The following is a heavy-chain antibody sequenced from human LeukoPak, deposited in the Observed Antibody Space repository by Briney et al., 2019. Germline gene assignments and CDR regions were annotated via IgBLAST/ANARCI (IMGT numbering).Heavy chain of an antibody. D-gene: IGHD6-19*01. CDR2: GSSNGGTT. CDR3: VNQISGWVY. Sequence: GGSLRLSCSASGFTFSTLSMHWVRQAPGKGLEYVSGGSSNGGTTYYADSVKGRFTISRDNSKNTLYLQMSSLRPEDTAVYYCVNQISGWVYWGQGTLVTVSS. J-gene: IGHJ4*02. CDR1: GFTFSTLS. V-gene: IGHV3-64D*06.